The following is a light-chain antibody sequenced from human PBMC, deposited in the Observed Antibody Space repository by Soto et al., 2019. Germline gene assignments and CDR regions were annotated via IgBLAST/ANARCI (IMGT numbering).Light chain of an antibody. CDR3: QQSYTTPRT. J-gene: IGKJ1*01. CDR2: AAS. CDR1: QTIIGY. V-gene: IGKV1-39*01. Sequence: DTQMTQSPSSLSASIGDSVTITCRASQTIIGYLNWYQQKPGKAPRLLINAASNLQSGVPSRFRGSGSETDFTLTITSLQPEDFATYYCQQSYTTPRTFGQGTKVDNK.